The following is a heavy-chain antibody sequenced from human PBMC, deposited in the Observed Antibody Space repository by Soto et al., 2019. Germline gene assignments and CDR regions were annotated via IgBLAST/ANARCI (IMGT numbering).Heavy chain of an antibody. CDR2: ISYDGSNK. V-gene: IGHV3-30-3*01. Sequence: QVQLVESGGGVVQPGRSLRLSCAASGFTFSSYAMHWVRQAPGKGLEWVAVISYDGSNKYYADSVKGRFTISRDNPKNTLYLQMNSLRAEDTAVYYCASNHPQIDYWGQGTLVTVSS. CDR1: GFTFSSYA. J-gene: IGHJ4*02. CDR3: ASNHPQIDY.